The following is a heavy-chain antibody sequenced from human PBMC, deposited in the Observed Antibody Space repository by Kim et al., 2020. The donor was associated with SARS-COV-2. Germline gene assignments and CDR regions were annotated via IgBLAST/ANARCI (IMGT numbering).Heavy chain of an antibody. CDR1: GFSLSTSGVG. CDR2: IYWDDDK. D-gene: IGHD3-16*01. V-gene: IGHV2-5*02. Sequence: SGPTLVNPTQTLTLTCTFSGFSLSTSGVGVGWIRQPPGKALEWLALIYWDDDKRYSPSLKSRLTITKDTSKNQVVLTMTNMDPVDTATYYCAHTQRSMITFGGVDFDYWGQGTLVTVSS. CDR3: AHTQRSMITFGGVDFDY. J-gene: IGHJ4*02.